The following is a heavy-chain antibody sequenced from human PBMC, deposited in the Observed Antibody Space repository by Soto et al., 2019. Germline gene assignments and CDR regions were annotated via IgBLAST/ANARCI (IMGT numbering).Heavy chain of an antibody. CDR1: CYTFTSYG. CDR3: AREILSPDFYFHGMDV. Sequence: GASVKVYCKASCYTFTSYGISWVRQAPGQGLEWMGWISAKKGNTKYAQKFQGRVTMTTDTSTSTAYMELRSLRPDDTAVYYCAREILSPDFYFHGMDVWDQGTTVTVSS. J-gene: IGHJ6*02. CDR2: ISAKKGNT. V-gene: IGHV1-18*04. D-gene: IGHD2-15*01.